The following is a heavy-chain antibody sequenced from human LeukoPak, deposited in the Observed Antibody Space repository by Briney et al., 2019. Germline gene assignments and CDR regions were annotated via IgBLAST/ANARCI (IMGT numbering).Heavy chain of an antibody. CDR2: IIPIFGTA. CDR1: GGTFSSYA. CDR3: ARDRSLWGATTGIDY. Sequence: GASVKVSCKASGGTFSSYAISWVRQAPGQGLEWMGGIIPIFGTANYAQKFQGRATITTDESTSTAYMELSSLRSEDTAVYYCARDRSLWGATTGIDYWGQGTLVTVSS. J-gene: IGHJ4*02. D-gene: IGHD1-26*01. V-gene: IGHV1-69*05.